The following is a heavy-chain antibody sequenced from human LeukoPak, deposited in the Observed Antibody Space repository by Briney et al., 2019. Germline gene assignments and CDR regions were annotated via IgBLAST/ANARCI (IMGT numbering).Heavy chain of an antibody. D-gene: IGHD4-17*01. J-gene: IGHJ1*01. CDR2: IIPIFTTA. CDR3: ARLPDDYGDYKYFQH. V-gene: IGHV1-69*13. Sequence: ASVKVSCKASGGTFSSYAISWVRQAPGQGLEWMGGIIPIFTTANYAQKFQGRVTITADESTSTAYMELSSLRSEDTAVYYCARLPDDYGDYKYFQHWGQGTLVTVSS. CDR1: GGTFSSYA.